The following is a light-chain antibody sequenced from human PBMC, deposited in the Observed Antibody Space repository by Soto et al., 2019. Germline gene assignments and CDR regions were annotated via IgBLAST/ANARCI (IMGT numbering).Light chain of an antibody. J-gene: IGKJ1*01. CDR1: QSISSW. CDR2: DAS. CDR3: QQYNSYSWT. V-gene: IGKV1-5*01. Sequence: DIHMTQSRSTLSASVGDRATITCRASQSISSWLAWYQQKPGKAPKLLIYDASSLESGVPSRFSGSGSGTEFTLTISSLQPDDFATYYCQQYNSYSWTFGQGTKV.